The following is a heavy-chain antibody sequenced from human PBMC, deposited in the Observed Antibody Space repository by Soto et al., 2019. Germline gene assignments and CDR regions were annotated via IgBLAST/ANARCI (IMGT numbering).Heavy chain of an antibody. J-gene: IGHJ4*02. Sequence: SETLSLTCAVYGGSFSGSYWSWIRQPPGRGLEWIGEINHSGGINYNPSLKSRVTISVDTSKNQFSLKLSSVTAADTAVYYCAKGDIRVTFDYWGQGTLVTVSS. CDR2: INHSGGI. CDR3: AKGDIRVTFDY. CDR1: GGSFSGSY. V-gene: IGHV4-34*01.